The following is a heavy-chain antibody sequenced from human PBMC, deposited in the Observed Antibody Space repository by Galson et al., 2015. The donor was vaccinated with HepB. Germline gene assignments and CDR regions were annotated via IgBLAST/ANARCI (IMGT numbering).Heavy chain of an antibody. Sequence: SVKVSCKASGYTFTGYYMHWVRQAPGQGLEWMGWINPNSGSTNYAQKFQGRVTMTRDTSISTAYMELSRLRSDDTAVYYCASYPMYNWNERAFDIWGQGTMVTVSS. CDR2: INPNSGST. CDR3: ASYPMYNWNERAFDI. CDR1: GYTFTGYY. V-gene: IGHV1-2*02. J-gene: IGHJ3*02. D-gene: IGHD1-1*01.